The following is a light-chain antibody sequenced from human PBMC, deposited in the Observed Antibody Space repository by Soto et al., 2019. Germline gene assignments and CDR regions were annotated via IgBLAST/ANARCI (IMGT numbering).Light chain of an antibody. CDR3: QLSYITPWT. CDR1: QSISTH. CDR2: GAF. Sequence: DSQMTQSPSCLSSSVGDRVTITCGASQSISTHLNWYQQTPGKAPKXXIYGAFRLQRGVPSRFSGSGSGTDFTLTISSLQPDDFATYYCQLSYITPWTFGQGTKVDIK. V-gene: IGKV1-39*01. J-gene: IGKJ1*01.